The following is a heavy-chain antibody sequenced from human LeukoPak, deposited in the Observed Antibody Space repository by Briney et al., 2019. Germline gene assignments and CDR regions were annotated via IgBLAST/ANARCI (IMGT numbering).Heavy chain of an antibody. J-gene: IGHJ4*02. CDR2: ITSSGDTI. Sequence: GGSLRLSCAASGFTFSDYYMSWIRQVPGKGLEWVSYITSSGDTIYYADSVKGRFTISRDIPENSVYLQMNSLRAEDTAVYYCAKLKYYYDSSGYSPHDISTHYFDYWGQGTLVTVSS. CDR1: GFTFSDYY. V-gene: IGHV3-11*01. CDR3: AKLKYYYDSSGYSPHDISTHYFDY. D-gene: IGHD3-22*01.